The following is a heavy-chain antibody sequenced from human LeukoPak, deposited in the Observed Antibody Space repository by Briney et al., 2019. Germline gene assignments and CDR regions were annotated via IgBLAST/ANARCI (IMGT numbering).Heavy chain of an antibody. CDR3: ARSYDILTGPTLDY. J-gene: IGHJ4*02. CDR1: GFTFSSYE. Sequence: GGSLRLSCAASGFTFSSYEMNWVRQAPGKGLEWVSYISSSGSTIYYADSVKGRFTISRDNAKNSLYLQMNSLRAEDTAVYYCARSYDILTGPTLDYWGQGTLVTVSS. CDR2: ISSSGSTI. D-gene: IGHD3-9*01. V-gene: IGHV3-48*03.